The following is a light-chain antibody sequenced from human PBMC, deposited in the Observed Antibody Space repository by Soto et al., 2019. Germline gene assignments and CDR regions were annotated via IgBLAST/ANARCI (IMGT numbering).Light chain of an antibody. V-gene: IGKV3-20*01. CDR2: GAS. CDR3: QQYGSSRFT. CDR1: QSISSSY. Sequence: EMVLTQSPGTLSLSPGERATLSCRASQSISSSYLAWYQQKPGQAPRLLVYGASSRATGIPDRFSGSGSGTDFTLPIRRLEPEDFAVYYCQQYGSSRFTFGPGTKVDIK. J-gene: IGKJ3*01.